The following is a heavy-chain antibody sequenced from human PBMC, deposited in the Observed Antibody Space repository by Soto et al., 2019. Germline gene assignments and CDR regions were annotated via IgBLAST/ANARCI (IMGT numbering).Heavy chain of an antibody. CDR2: ISGSGGST. Sequence: EVQLLESGGGLVQPGGSLRLSCAASGFTFSGYAMSWVRQAPGKGLEWVSAISGSGGSTYYADSVKGRFTISRDNSKNTLYLQMNSLRAEDTAVYYCAKGGYCSGGSCYSWFDPWGQGTLVTVSS. D-gene: IGHD2-15*01. V-gene: IGHV3-23*01. CDR1: GFTFSGYA. CDR3: AKGGYCSGGSCYSWFDP. J-gene: IGHJ5*02.